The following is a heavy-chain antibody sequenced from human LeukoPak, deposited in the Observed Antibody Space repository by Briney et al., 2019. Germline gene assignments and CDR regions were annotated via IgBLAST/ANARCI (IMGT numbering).Heavy chain of an antibody. D-gene: IGHD6-6*01. J-gene: IGHJ4*02. V-gene: IGHV3-11*01. Sequence: GGSLRLSCAASGFTFSDYYMSWIRQAPGKGLEWVSYISSSGSTIYYADSVKGRFTISRDNAKNSLYLQMNSLRAEDTAVYYCAKSIAAQEPYYFDYWGQGTLVTVSS. CDR1: GFTFSDYY. CDR3: AKSIAAQEPYYFDY. CDR2: ISSSGSTI.